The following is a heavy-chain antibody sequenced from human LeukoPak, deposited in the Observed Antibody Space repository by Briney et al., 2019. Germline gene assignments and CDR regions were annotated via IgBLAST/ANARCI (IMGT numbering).Heavy chain of an antibody. V-gene: IGHV4-39*07. Sequence: PSETLSLTCTVSGGSISSYYWGWIRQPPGKGLEWIGSIYYSGSTYYNPSLKSRVTISVDTSKNQFSLKLSSVTAADTAVYYCARVCTTGHDAFDIWGQGTMVTVSS. CDR1: GGSISSYY. CDR2: IYYSGST. J-gene: IGHJ3*02. D-gene: IGHD4-17*01. CDR3: ARVCTTGHDAFDI.